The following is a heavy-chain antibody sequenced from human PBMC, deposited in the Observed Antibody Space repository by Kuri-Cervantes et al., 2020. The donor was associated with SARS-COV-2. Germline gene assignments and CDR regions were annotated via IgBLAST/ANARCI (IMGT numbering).Heavy chain of an antibody. CDR2: IYYSGST. Sequence: SETLSLTCAVYGGSFSDYYWSWIRQPPGKGLEWIGYIYYSGSTYYNPYLKSRVTISVDTSKNQFSLKLSSVTTADTAVYYCARTLASITGTYMDVWGKGTTVTVSS. V-gene: IGHV4-30-4*08. D-gene: IGHD1-7*01. J-gene: IGHJ6*04. CDR3: ARTLASITGTYMDV. CDR1: GGSFSDYY.